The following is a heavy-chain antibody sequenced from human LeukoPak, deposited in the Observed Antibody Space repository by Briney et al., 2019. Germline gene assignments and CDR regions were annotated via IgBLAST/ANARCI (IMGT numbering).Heavy chain of an antibody. CDR3: AIFWGSSTTGPIKNLLYRLDY. CDR2: ISSSSSYI. CDR1: GFTFSSYS. Sequence: GGSLRLSCAASGFTFSSYSMNWVRQAPGKGLEWVSSISSSSSYIYYADSVKGRFTISRDNAKNSLYLQMNSLRAEDTAVYYCAIFWGSSTTGPIKNLLYRLDYWGQGTLVTVSS. V-gene: IGHV3-21*01. J-gene: IGHJ4*02. D-gene: IGHD2-2*01.